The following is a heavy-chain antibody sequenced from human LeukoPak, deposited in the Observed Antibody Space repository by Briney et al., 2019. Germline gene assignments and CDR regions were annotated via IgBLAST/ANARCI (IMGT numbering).Heavy chain of an antibody. D-gene: IGHD3-3*01. Sequence: PGGSLRLSRVASGFTFSSYAMSWVRQAPGKALEWVSTIAGGAGSTYYADSVKGRFTISRDNSKNTLYLQMNSLRVEETGVYYCARDLRITIFGVVTHWGQGTLVTVSS. CDR1: GFTFSSYA. J-gene: IGHJ4*02. V-gene: IGHV3-23*01. CDR2: IAGGAGST. CDR3: ARDLRITIFGVVTH.